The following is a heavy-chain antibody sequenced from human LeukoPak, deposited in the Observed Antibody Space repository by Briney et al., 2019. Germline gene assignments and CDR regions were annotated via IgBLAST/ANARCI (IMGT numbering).Heavy chain of an antibody. J-gene: IGHJ6*03. CDR2: IYSGGST. Sequence: GGSLRLLCSASGFTDSSNYMIWVRPAPAKGLEWVSFIYSGGSTYYADSVKGRFTISRDNSKNTLYLQMNRLRAEDTAVYYCAREAWADKFRSGYYYMDVWGKGTTVTVSS. D-gene: IGHD2-15*01. CDR1: GFTDSSNY. V-gene: IGHV3-53*01. CDR3: AREAWADKFRSGYYYMDV.